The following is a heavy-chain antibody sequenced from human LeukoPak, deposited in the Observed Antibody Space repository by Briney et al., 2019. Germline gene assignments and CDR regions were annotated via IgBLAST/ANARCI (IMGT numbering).Heavy chain of an antibody. CDR2: IYSGGST. Sequence: GGSLRLSCAASSFTVSSSYMTWVRQAPGKGLEWVSIIYSGGSTYYADSVKGRFTISRDISKNTLYLQMNNLRAEDTAVYYCARLPSGDYWGQGTTVTVSS. CDR1: SFTVSSSY. J-gene: IGHJ4*02. V-gene: IGHV3-66*04. CDR3: ARLPSGDY. D-gene: IGHD3-10*01.